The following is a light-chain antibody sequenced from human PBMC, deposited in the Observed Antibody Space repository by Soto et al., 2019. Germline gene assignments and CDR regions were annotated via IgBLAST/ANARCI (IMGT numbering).Light chain of an antibody. CDR1: QSISSW. V-gene: IGKV1-5*01. CDR2: DAS. Sequence: DIQMTQSPSTLSTSVGDRVTITCRASQSISSWLAWYQQKPGKAPKLLIYDASSLESGVPSRFSGSGSGTEFTLTISSLQPDDFATYYCQQDSSPWTFGEGTKVEIK. J-gene: IGKJ1*01. CDR3: QQDSSPWT.